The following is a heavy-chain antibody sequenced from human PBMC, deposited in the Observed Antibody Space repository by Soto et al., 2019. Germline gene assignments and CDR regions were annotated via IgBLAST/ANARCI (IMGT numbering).Heavy chain of an antibody. J-gene: IGHJ5*02. CDR2: ISSSSSYI. CDR1: GFTFSSYS. CDR3: VRSMQLVSLRRSINWFDP. V-gene: IGHV3-21*01. Sequence: LILSCAASGFTFSSYSMNWVRQAPGKGLEWVSSISSSSSYIYYADSVKGRFTISRDNAKNSLYLQMNSLRAEDTAVYYCVRSMQLVSLRRSINWFDPWGQGTLVTVSS. D-gene: IGHD6-6*01.